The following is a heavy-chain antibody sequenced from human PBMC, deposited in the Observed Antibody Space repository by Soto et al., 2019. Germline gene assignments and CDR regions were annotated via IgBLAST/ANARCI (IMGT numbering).Heavy chain of an antibody. Sequence: QVQLQESGPGLVKPSQTLSLTCTVSGGSISSGGYYWSWIRQHPGKGLEWIGYIYYSGSTYYNPSLKSRVTISVDTSKNQFSLKLSSVTAADTAVYYCARYKNYYDSSGYYPGDWYFDLWGRGTLVTVSS. CDR2: IYYSGST. J-gene: IGHJ2*01. V-gene: IGHV4-31*03. CDR3: ARYKNYYDSSGYYPGDWYFDL. CDR1: GGSISSGGYY. D-gene: IGHD3-22*01.